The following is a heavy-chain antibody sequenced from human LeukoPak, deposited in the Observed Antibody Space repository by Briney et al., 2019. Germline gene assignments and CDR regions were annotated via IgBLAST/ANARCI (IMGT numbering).Heavy chain of an antibody. CDR3: ARDSEPFTEYTNSGSYSSWFDP. Sequence: SQTLSLTCAISGDSVSSNSVTWNWIRQSPSRGLEWLGRTYYRSTWYNDYAVSVRGRITVNPDTSKNQFSLHLNSVTPEDTAVYYCARDSEPFTEYTNSGSYSSWFDPWGQGTLVTVSS. CDR2: TYYRSTWYN. J-gene: IGHJ5*02. V-gene: IGHV6-1*01. D-gene: IGHD1-26*01. CDR1: GDSVSSNSVT.